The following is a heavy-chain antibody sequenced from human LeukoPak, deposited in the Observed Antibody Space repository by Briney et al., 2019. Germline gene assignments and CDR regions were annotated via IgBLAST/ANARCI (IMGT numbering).Heavy chain of an antibody. CDR1: GGSFSGYY. Sequence: SETLSLTCAVYGGSFSGYYWSWIRQPPGKGLEWIGEINHSGSTNYNPSLKSRVTISVDTSKNQFSLKLSTVTAADTAMYYCASGSYYDRSGYDWFDPWGQGTLVTVSS. V-gene: IGHV4-34*01. D-gene: IGHD3-22*01. CDR3: ASGSYYDRSGYDWFDP. CDR2: INHSGST. J-gene: IGHJ5*02.